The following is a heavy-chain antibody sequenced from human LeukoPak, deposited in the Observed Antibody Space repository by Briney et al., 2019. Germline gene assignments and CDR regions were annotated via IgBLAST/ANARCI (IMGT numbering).Heavy chain of an antibody. CDR2: IYSSGRT. J-gene: IGHJ4*02. D-gene: IGHD2-15*01. CDR1: GGSMSGSF. V-gene: IGHV4-4*07. Sequence: SETLSLTCTVSGGSMSGSFWSWIRQPAGKGLDWIGRIYSSGRTNYNPSLKSRVTMSLDTSKSQFSLKLTSVTAADRAVYYCARAPGGCGGTCPFDYWGQGTLVTVAS. CDR3: ARAPGGCGGTCPFDY.